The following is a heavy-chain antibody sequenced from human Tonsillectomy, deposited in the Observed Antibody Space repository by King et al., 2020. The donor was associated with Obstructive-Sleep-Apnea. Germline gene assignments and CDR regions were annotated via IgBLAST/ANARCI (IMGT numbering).Heavy chain of an antibody. CDR2: FFYVGST. J-gene: IGHJ4*02. CDR1: GGSISSGGYY. CDR3: ARYPTYYYDSSGYSPFDY. D-gene: IGHD3-22*01. Sequence: QLQESGPGLVKPSQTLSLTCTVSGGSISSGGYYWSWIRQHPGKGLGWIGSFFYVGSTYYNPPPKGRVTISVDTSKNQFSLKRSSVTAADTAVYYCARYPTYYYDSSGYSPFDYWGQGTLVTVSS. V-gene: IGHV4-31*03.